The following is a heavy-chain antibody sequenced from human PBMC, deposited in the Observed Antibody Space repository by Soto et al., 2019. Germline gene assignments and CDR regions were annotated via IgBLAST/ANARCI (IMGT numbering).Heavy chain of an antibody. CDR1: GFSFSSYG. V-gene: IGHV3-30*03. D-gene: IGHD3-9*01. Sequence: QVQLVESGGGVVQPGRSLRLSCAASGFSFSSYGMHWVRQAPAKGLEWVATISHDGRDKYYGDSVKGRFTISRDNSKNTLFLQMNSLRAEDTSLYYCAAGYYFGDYWGQGTLVTVSS. CDR2: ISHDGRDK. J-gene: IGHJ4*02. CDR3: AAGYYFGDY.